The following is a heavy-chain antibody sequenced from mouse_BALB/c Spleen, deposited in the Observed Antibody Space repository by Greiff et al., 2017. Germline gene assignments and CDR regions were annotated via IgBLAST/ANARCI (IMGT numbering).Heavy chain of an antibody. CDR1: GFNIKDTY. V-gene: IGHV14-3*02. CDR3: ARARVGYPYFDY. D-gene: IGHD1-1*02. Sequence: VQLQQSGAELVKPGASVKLSCTASGFNIKDTYMHWVKQRPEQGLEWIGRIDPANGNTKYDPKFQGKATITADTSSNTAYLQLSSLTSEDTAVYYCARARVGYPYFDYWGQGTTLTVSS. J-gene: IGHJ2*01. CDR2: IDPANGNT.